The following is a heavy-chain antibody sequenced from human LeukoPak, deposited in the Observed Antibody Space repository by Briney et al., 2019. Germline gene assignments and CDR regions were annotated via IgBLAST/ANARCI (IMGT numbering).Heavy chain of an antibody. D-gene: IGHD3-22*01. J-gene: IGHJ4*02. V-gene: IGHV3-23*01. CDR2: ISGSGGST. Sequence: RSLRLSCPASGFTFSSYPMSWVRHPPGKALEWVSAISGSGGSTYYADSVKGRFTISRDNSKNTLYLQMNSLRAEDTAVYYCAKDQPTYYYDSSGLIFDYWGQGTLVTVSS. CDR1: GFTFSSYP. CDR3: AKDQPTYYYDSSGLIFDY.